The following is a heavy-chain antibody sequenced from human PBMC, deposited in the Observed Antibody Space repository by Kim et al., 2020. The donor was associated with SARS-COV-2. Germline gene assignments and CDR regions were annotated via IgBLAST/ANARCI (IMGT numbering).Heavy chain of an antibody. D-gene: IGHD3-3*01. CDR3: VKSLRSESFYTPFDY. Sequence: GGSLRLSCTASGFTFDDYAMHWVRQAPGKGLEWVSLFTKDGDRIDYADSVKGRFTISRDNRKNSLYLQMNSLRTEDTAFYYCVKSLRSESFYTPFDYWGQGALVTISS. CDR2: FTKDGDRI. V-gene: IGHV3-43*02. CDR1: GFTFDDYA. J-gene: IGHJ4*02.